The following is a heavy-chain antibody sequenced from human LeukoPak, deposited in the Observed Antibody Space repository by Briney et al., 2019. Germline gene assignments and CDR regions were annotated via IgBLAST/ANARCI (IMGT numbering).Heavy chain of an antibody. Sequence: GESLKISCKASGYSFSNHWIAWVGQMPGKGLEWMGIIYPGDSDTRYSPSFQGQVTISADKSISTAYLQWSSLKASDTAMYYCATPRSGNYYSAFDIWGQGTMVTVSS. J-gene: IGHJ3*02. V-gene: IGHV5-51*01. D-gene: IGHD1-26*01. CDR2: IYPGDSDT. CDR1: GYSFSNHW. CDR3: ATPRSGNYYSAFDI.